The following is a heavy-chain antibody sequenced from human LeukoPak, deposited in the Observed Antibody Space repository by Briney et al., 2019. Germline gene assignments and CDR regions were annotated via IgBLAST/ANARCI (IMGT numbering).Heavy chain of an antibody. V-gene: IGHV3-21*01. CDR3: ASAGVRGAYYMDV. CDR1: GFTFSSYS. CDR2: ISSSSSYI. Sequence: GGSLRLSCAASGFTFSSYSMNWVRQAPGKGLEWVSSISSSSSYIYYADSVKGRFTISRDNAKNSLYLQMNCLRAEDTAVYYCASAGVRGAYYMDVWGKGTTVTISS. J-gene: IGHJ6*03. D-gene: IGHD3-10*01.